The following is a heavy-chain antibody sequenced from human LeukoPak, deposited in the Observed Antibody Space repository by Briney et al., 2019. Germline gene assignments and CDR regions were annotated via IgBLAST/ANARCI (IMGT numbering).Heavy chain of an antibody. CDR2: INWNGGST. CDR1: GFTFDDYG. D-gene: IGHD2-15*01. J-gene: IGHJ4*02. Sequence: GGSLRLSCVVSGFTFDDYGMSWVRQAPGKGLEWVSGINWNGGSTGYADSVKGRFTISRDNAKNSLYLQMNSLRAEDTALYHCARAGPGYCSGGNCYYFDYWGQGTLVTVSS. V-gene: IGHV3-20*01. CDR3: ARAGPGYCSGGNCYYFDY.